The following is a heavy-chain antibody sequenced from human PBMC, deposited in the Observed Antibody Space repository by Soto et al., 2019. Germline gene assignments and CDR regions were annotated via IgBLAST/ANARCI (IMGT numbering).Heavy chain of an antibody. J-gene: IGHJ6*02. CDR3: ATDLSLENQTPYGMDA. CDR1: PITFYNHA. Sequence: EVQLLESGGGLGQPGGSLRLSCVASPITFYNHATMSLVRQAPGKGLEGASTISGRGDQSDYADSVKGLFTISRDKSNISRYRQMNNLNVHNTTVYYWATDLSLENQTPYGMDAWGEGTTVTV. V-gene: IGHV3-23*01. D-gene: IGHD3-16*02. CDR2: ISGRGDQS.